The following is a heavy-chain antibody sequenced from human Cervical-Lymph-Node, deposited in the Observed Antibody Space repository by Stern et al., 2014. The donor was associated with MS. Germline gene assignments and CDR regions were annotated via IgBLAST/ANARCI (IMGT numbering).Heavy chain of an antibody. CDR2: IDPNSGDT. Sequence: QVQLVQSGAEVKRPGASVKVSCKASGYTFTNYYIHWVRQAPGQGLVWMGWIDPNSGDTNYAQKSQGRVTMTRDTSISTAYMELSRLTSDDTAVYYCARGRGDARPYYFDYWGQGTLVTVSS. CDR1: GYTFTNYY. CDR3: ARGRGDARPYYFDY. J-gene: IGHJ4*02. D-gene: IGHD4-17*01. V-gene: IGHV1-2*02.